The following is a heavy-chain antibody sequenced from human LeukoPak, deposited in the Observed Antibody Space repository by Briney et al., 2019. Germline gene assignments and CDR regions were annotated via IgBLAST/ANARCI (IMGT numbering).Heavy chain of an antibody. CDR2: INTDGSIT. D-gene: IGHD3-10*01. Sequence: GGSLRLSCAASGFTFSDYWIHWVRQAPGKGLVWVSRINTDGSITNYADSVKGRFSISRDNAKNTLYLQMSSLRAEGTAVYYCARDRGPRTGFMVREAYDYWGQGTLVTVSS. CDR1: GFTFSDYW. CDR3: ARDRGPRTGFMVREAYDY. J-gene: IGHJ4*02. V-gene: IGHV3-74*01.